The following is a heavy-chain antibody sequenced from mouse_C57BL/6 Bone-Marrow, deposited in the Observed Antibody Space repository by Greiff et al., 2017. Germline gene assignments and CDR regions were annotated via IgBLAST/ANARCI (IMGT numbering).Heavy chain of an antibody. D-gene: IGHD1-1*02. J-gene: IGHJ4*01. Sequence: QVQLQQSGPELVRPGASVKLSCKASGYTFTSYWMQWVRQRPGQGLEWIGEIFPGSGSTYYNEKFKGKATLTVDTSSSTAYMQLSSLTSEDSAVYFCAVMVGGGYCAMDYWGQGTSVTVSS. V-gene: IGHV1-56*01. CDR3: AVMVGGGYCAMDY. CDR1: GYTFTSYW. CDR2: IFPGSGST.